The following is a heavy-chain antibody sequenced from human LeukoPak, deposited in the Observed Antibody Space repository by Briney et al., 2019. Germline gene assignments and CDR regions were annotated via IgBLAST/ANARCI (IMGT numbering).Heavy chain of an antibody. V-gene: IGHV1-46*01. J-gene: IGHJ4*02. D-gene: IGHD6-6*01. Sequence: ASVKVSCKASGYTFTSYHMHWVRQAPGQGLEWMGIINPSGGSTTYAQKFQGRVTMTRDMSTSTVYMELSSLRSEDTAVYYCARGKSIAARGTYDFFDSWGQGTLVTVSS. CDR2: INPSGGST. CDR1: GYTFTSYH. CDR3: ARGKSIAARGTYDFFDS.